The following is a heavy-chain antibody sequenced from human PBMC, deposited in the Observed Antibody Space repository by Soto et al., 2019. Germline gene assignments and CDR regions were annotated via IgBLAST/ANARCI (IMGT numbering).Heavy chain of an antibody. CDR3: ARDKMIESFGLGTFDL. J-gene: IGHJ5*02. CDR1: GYTFTSYG. CDR2: ISGYNGNT. Sequence: VQMMQSGAEVKKPGASVTVSCKASGYTFTSYGISWVRQAPGQGLEWMGWISGYNGNTRYAQKGQGRDTLTTDTSTTTANMELRSLRSDDTAVYYCARDKMIESFGLGTFDLWGQGTALTVSS. V-gene: IGHV1-18*04. D-gene: IGHD3-10*01.